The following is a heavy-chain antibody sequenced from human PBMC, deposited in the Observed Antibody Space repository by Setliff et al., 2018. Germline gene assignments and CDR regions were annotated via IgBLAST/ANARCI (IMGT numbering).Heavy chain of an antibody. CDR3: ARRWNFGPYGSGIHDGFDM. V-gene: IGHV4-34*01. J-gene: IGHJ3*02. D-gene: IGHD3-10*01. Sequence: PSETLSLTCAVYDGSFSDYYWTWIRQPPGKGLEWIGEINHYGSTNYKSSLRSRVTISLDTSENQFSLKLSSVTAADTAVYYCARRWNFGPYGSGIHDGFDMWGQGTMVTVSS. CDR2: INHYGST. CDR1: DGSFSDYY.